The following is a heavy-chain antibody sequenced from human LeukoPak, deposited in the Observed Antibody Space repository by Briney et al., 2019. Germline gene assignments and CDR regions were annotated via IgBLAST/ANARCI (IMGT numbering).Heavy chain of an antibody. D-gene: IGHD5-12*01. CDR3: ARGAVATIPYYYYYYGMDV. Sequence: VASVKVSCKASGYTFTSYDINWVRQATGQGLEWMGWMNPNSGNTGYAQKFQGRVTMTRNTSISTAYMELSSRRSEDTAVYYCARGAVATIPYYYYYYGMDVWGQGTTVTVSS. V-gene: IGHV1-8*01. CDR1: GYTFTSYD. J-gene: IGHJ6*02. CDR2: MNPNSGNT.